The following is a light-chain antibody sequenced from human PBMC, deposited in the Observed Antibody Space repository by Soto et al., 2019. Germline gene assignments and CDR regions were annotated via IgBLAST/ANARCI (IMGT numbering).Light chain of an antibody. CDR2: DAS. J-gene: IGKJ2*01. CDR3: QQSYRTPYT. Sequence: DLPMTQSPSSLSASVGDRVTITCRASQGISSYLVWYQQRQGRAPKLLMYDASSLLSGVPSRFSGSGSGTDFTLTISSLQPEDFATYYCQQSYRTPYTFGQGTKLETK. CDR1: QGISSY. V-gene: IGKV1-39*01.